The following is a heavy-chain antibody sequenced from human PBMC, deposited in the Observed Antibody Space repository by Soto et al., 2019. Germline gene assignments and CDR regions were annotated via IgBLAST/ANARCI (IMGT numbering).Heavy chain of an antibody. CDR1: GFIFSDHV. CDR2: IAGSVGST. CDR3: AKDRTIASRNFDD. Sequence: EVHLLESGGGLVQPGGSLRLSCAASGFIFSDHVMSWVRQAPGEGPEWVSAIAGSVGSTYYADSVKGRFTSSRDNSKNMLYLQMDSLRAEDTAVYYCAKDRTIASRNFDDWGQGALVTVSS. J-gene: IGHJ4*02. V-gene: IGHV3-23*01. D-gene: IGHD3-10*01.